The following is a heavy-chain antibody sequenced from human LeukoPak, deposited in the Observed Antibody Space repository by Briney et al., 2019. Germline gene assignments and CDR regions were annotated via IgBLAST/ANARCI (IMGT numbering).Heavy chain of an antibody. CDR3: ARDPTYYYDSSGEGNAFDI. CDR2: IYTSGTT. Sequence: SETLSLTCTGSGGSISSYYWSWNRQAAGKGLEWSGRIYTSGTTNYNPSLKSRVTMSVDTSKNQFSLKLSSVTAADTAVYYWARDPTYYYDSSGEGNAFDIWGQGTMVTVSS. V-gene: IGHV4-4*07. J-gene: IGHJ3*02. D-gene: IGHD3-22*01. CDR1: GGSISSYY.